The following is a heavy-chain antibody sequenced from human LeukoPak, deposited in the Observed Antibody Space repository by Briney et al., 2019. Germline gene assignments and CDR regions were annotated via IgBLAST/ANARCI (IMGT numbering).Heavy chain of an antibody. J-gene: IGHJ6*02. V-gene: IGHV1-2*02. CDR1: GYTFTGYY. D-gene: IGHD2-21*01. CDR3: ARRLQIVWYGLDV. Sequence: ASVKVSCKASGYTFTGYYIHWVRQAPGQGLEWMGWVNPNSGGTNYEEKFQGRVNMTRDTSISTAYMELTGLRSDDTAVYYCARRLQIVWYGLDVWGQGTSVTVSS. CDR2: VNPNSGGT.